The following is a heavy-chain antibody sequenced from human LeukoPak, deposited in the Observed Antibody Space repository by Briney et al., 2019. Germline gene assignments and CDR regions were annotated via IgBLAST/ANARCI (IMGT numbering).Heavy chain of an antibody. CDR3: AKGAWGPGNNWFDP. J-gene: IGHJ5*02. D-gene: IGHD1-26*01. CDR2: TSSGGGST. CDR1: GFAFSSCA. V-gene: IGHV3-23*01. Sequence: GGSLRLSREASGFAFSSCAMTWLRQAPGEGLEWVSTTSSGGGSTFYADSVKGRFTIFRDNSKNTLYLQMSSLRDEDTAFYYCAKGAWGPGNNWFDPWGQGTLVTVSS.